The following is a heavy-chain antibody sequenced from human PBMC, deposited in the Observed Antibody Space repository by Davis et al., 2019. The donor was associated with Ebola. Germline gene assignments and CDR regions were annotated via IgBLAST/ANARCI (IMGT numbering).Heavy chain of an antibody. D-gene: IGHD3-3*01. Sequence: ASVKVSCKASGYTFTSYDINWVRQATGQGLEWMGWMNPNSGNTGYAQKFQGRVTITADESTSTAYMELSSLRSEDTAVYYCARDLWSGYSTFDPWGQGTLVTVSS. V-gene: IGHV1-8*01. CDR3: ARDLWSGYSTFDP. J-gene: IGHJ5*02. CDR2: MNPNSGNT. CDR1: GYTFTSYD.